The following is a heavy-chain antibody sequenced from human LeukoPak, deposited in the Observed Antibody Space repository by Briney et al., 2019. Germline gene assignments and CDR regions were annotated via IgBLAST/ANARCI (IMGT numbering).Heavy chain of an antibody. CDR1: GGSISSGDYY. CDR2: IYYSGST. V-gene: IGHV4-30-4*01. CDR3: ARVAAGGSYEGFDY. D-gene: IGHD1-26*01. J-gene: IGHJ4*02. Sequence: SETLSLTCTVSGGSISSGDYYWSWIRQPPGKGLEWIGYIYYSGSTYYNPSLKSRATISVDTSKNQFSLKLSSVTAADTAVYYCARVAAGGSYEGFDYWGQGTLVTVSS.